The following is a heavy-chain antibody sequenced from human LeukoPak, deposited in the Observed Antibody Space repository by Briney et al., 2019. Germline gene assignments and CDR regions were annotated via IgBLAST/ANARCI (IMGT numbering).Heavy chain of an antibody. CDR3: ARGSGDYYYYGMDV. D-gene: IGHD1-14*01. V-gene: IGHV4-39*07. CDR1: GGSISSSSYY. Sequence: SETLSLTCTVSGGSISSSSYYWGWIRQPPGKGLEWIGSIYYSGSTYYNPSLKSRVTISVDTSKNQFSLKLSSVTAADTAVYYCARGSGDYYYYGMDVWGQGTTVTVSS. J-gene: IGHJ6*02. CDR2: IYYSGST.